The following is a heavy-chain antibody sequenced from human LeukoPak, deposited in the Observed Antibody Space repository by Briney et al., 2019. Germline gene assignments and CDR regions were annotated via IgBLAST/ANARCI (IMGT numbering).Heavy chain of an antibody. Sequence: GGSLRLSCVAPGFTFTTAWMSWVRQAPGKGLEWVARIKSRPDGGAADYAAPVEGRFAISRDDSKDTLYLQMNSLKTEDTAVYFCTRGGSAFDHWGQGALVTVSS. CDR2: IKSRPDGGAA. CDR3: TRGGSAFDH. V-gene: IGHV3-15*01. J-gene: IGHJ4*02. D-gene: IGHD2-15*01. CDR1: GFTFTTAW.